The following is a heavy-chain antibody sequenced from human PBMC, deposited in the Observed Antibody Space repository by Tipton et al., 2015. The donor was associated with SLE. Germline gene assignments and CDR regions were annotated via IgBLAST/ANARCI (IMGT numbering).Heavy chain of an antibody. Sequence: GSLRLSCSASAFSITSYWMTWVRQAPGKGLEWLANIKEGGSDKNYVDSVKGRLTVSRDNAKNALYLQMSSLTAEDTAMYFCARETTSGAFDIWGQGTLVTVSS. V-gene: IGHV3-7*01. CDR3: ARETTSGAFDI. CDR2: IKEGGSDK. CDR1: AFSITSYW. D-gene: IGHD4-11*01. J-gene: IGHJ3*02.